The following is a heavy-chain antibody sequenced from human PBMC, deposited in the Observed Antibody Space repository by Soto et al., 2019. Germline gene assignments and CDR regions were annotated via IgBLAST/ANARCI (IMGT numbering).Heavy chain of an antibody. J-gene: IGHJ3*02. CDR2: IKSKTDGGTT. CDR3: TTEVSSFGGVIVNHDALDI. Sequence: PGGSLRLSCAASGFTFSNAWMNWVRQAPGKGLEWVGRIKSKTDGGTTDYAAPVKGRFTISRDDSKNTLYLQMNSLKTEDTAVYYCTTEVSSFGGVIVNHDALDIWGQGTMVTVSS. V-gene: IGHV3-15*07. D-gene: IGHD3-16*02. CDR1: GFTFSNAW.